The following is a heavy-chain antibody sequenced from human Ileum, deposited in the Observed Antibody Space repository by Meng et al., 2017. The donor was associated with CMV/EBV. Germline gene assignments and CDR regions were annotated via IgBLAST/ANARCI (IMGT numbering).Heavy chain of an antibody. CDR3: ARDKGPGYCSSTSCYYFDY. D-gene: IGHD2-2*03. CDR1: GYTFTSYD. V-gene: IGHV1-46*01. J-gene: IGHJ4*02. Sequence: ASVKVSCKASGYTFTSYDMHWVRQAPGQGLEWMGIINPSGGSTSSAQKFQGRLTMTRDTSTSMVYMELSSLTSEDTAMYYCARDKGPGYCSSTSCYYFDYWGQGTRVTCSS. CDR2: INPSGGST.